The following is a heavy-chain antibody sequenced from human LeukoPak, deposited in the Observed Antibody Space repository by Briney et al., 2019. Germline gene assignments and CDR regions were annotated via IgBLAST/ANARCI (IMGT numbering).Heavy chain of an antibody. CDR3: ATYRQVLLPFES. CDR1: GGSITSSSYY. J-gene: IGHJ4*02. V-gene: IGHV3-23*01. D-gene: IGHD2-8*02. CDR2: IFPSGGEI. Sequence: ETLSLTCTVSGGSITSSSYYWGWIRQPPGKGLEWVSSIFPSGGEIHYADSVRGRFTISRDNSKSTLCLQMNSLRAEDTAIYYCATYRQVLLPFESWGQGTLVTVSS.